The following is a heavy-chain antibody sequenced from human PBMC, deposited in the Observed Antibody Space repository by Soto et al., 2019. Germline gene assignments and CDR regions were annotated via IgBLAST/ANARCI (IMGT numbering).Heavy chain of an antibody. CDR3: ARDIESVTAKHFFYYYAMDV. D-gene: IGHD2-8*01. Sequence: ASVKVSCKASGFTFSNYGLNWVRQAPGQGLEWMGWVSANNGHTNYAQNLQGRVSMTTDTSTSTTYMELRGLRFDDTAVYYCARDIESVTAKHFFYYYAMDVWGQGTTVTVSS. CDR1: GFTFSNYG. J-gene: IGHJ6*02. V-gene: IGHV1-18*01. CDR2: VSANNGHT.